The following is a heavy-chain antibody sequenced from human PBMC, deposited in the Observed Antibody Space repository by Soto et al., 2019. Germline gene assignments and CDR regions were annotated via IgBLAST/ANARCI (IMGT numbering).Heavy chain of an antibody. CDR1: GYSFTSYW. J-gene: IGHJ6*02. D-gene: IGHD6-13*01. CDR3: ARHFPGIAPYYYGMDV. CDR2: IYPGDSDT. Sequence: GESLKISCKGSGYSFTSYWIGWVRQMPGKGLEWMGIIYPGDSDTRYSPSFQGQVTISADKSISTAYLQWSSLKASDTAMYYCARHFPGIAPYYYGMDVWGQGTKVTVSS. V-gene: IGHV5-51*01.